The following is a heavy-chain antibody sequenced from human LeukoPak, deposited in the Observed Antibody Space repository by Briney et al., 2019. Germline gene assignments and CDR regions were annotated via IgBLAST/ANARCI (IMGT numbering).Heavy chain of an antibody. CDR1: GFTFSSYW. D-gene: IGHD3-16*02. Sequence: GGSLRLSCAASGFTFSSYWMHWVRQAPRKGLVWVARINSDGSSTSYADSVKGRFTVSRDNSKNTLYLQMSSLRAEDTAVYYCAKYRLSDRRDYDYWGQGILVTVSS. J-gene: IGHJ4*02. V-gene: IGHV3-74*01. CDR2: INSDGSST. CDR3: AKYRLSDRRDYDY.